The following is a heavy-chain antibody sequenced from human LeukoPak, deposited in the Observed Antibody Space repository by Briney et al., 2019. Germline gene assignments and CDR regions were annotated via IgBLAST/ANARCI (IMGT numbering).Heavy chain of an antibody. Sequence: PGGSLRLSCAVSGFTFSSYWMHWVRQTPGKGLVWVSRINTDGSRTNNADSVKGRFTISRDNAKNILYLRMNSLRAEDTAVYYCARDKETATTADLGFWGQGTLVTVSS. J-gene: IGHJ4*02. CDR3: ARDKETATTADLGF. V-gene: IGHV3-74*01. CDR1: GFTFSSYW. CDR2: INTDGSRT. D-gene: IGHD5-24*01.